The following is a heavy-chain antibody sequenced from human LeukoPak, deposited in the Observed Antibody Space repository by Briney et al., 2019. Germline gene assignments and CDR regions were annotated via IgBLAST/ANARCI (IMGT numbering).Heavy chain of an antibody. D-gene: IGHD5-18*01. CDR2: MNPNSGNT. CDR3: ASETKRGYSYGSPTDAFDI. J-gene: IGHJ3*02. Sequence: GASVKVSCKASGYTFTSYDINWVRQATGQGLEWMGWMNPNSGNTGYAQKFQGRVTMTRNTSISTAYMELSSLRSEDTAVYYCASETKRGYSYGSPTDAFDIWGQGTMVTVSS. CDR1: GYTFTSYD. V-gene: IGHV1-8*01.